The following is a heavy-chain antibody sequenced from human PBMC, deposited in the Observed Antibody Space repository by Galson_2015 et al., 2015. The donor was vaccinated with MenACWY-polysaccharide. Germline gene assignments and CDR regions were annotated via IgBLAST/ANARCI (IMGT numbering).Heavy chain of an antibody. CDR3: AREGWFGELQTVDY. Sequence: LRLSCAASGFTFSSYSMNWVRQAPGKGLEWVSSISSSSSYIYYADSVKGRFTISRDNAKNSLYLQMNSLRAEDTAVYYCAREGWFGELQTVDYWGQGTLVTVSS. D-gene: IGHD3-10*01. CDR1: GFTFSSYS. J-gene: IGHJ4*02. CDR2: ISSSSSYI. V-gene: IGHV3-21*01.